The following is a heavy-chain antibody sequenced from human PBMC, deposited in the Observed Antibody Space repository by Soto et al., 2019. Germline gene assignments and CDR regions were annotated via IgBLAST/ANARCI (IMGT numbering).Heavy chain of an antibody. V-gene: IGHV4-4*07. CDR3: ARVLVGHAAGTKGDYFEY. Sequence: SETLSLTCTVSGGSISSYYWSWIRHPAGKGLEWIGHIYTSGSTNYNPSLKSRVTMSVDTSKNQFSLKLSSVTAADTAVYYCARVLVGHAAGTKGDYFEYWGQGTLVTVSS. J-gene: IGHJ4*02. D-gene: IGHD1-7*01. CDR2: IYTSGST. CDR1: GGSISSYY.